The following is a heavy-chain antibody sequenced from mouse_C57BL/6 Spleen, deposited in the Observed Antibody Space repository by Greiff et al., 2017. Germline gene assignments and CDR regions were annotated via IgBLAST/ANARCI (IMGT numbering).Heavy chain of an antibody. D-gene: IGHD1-1*01. CDR2: IYPRSGNT. CDR1: GYTFTSYG. J-gene: IGHJ4*01. V-gene: IGHV1-81*01. Sequence: LEESGAELARPGASVKLSCKASGYTFTSYGISWVKQRTGQGLEWIGEIYPRSGNTYYNEKFKGKATLTADKSSSTAYMELRSLTSEDSAVYFCARRGLRNAMDYWGQGTSVTVSS. CDR3: ARRGLRNAMDY.